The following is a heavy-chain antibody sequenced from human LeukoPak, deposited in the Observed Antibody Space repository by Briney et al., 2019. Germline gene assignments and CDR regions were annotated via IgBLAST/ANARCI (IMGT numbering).Heavy chain of an antibody. D-gene: IGHD3-22*01. V-gene: IGHV4-34*01. CDR1: GGSFSGYY. Sequence: SETLSLTCAVYGGSFSGYYWSWIRQPPGKGLEWIGEINHSGSTNYNPSPKSRVTISVDTSKNQFSPKLSSVTAADTAVYYCARRKTYYYDSSGYYPFDYWGQGTLVTVSS. J-gene: IGHJ4*02. CDR3: ARRKTYYYDSSGYYPFDY. CDR2: INHSGST.